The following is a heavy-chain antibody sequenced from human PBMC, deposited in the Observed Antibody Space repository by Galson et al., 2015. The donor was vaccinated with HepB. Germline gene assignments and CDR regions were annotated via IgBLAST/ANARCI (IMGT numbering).Heavy chain of an antibody. J-gene: IGHJ3*02. CDR3: AGGGPLAGDAFDI. CDR1: GYTFTSYA. CDR2: INAGNGNT. D-gene: IGHD6-19*01. V-gene: IGHV1-3*01. Sequence: SVKVSCKASGYTFTSYAMHWVRQAPGQRLEWMGWINAGNGNTKYSQKFQGRVTITRDTSASTAYMELSSLRSEDTAVYYCAGGGPLAGDAFDIWGQGTMVTVSS.